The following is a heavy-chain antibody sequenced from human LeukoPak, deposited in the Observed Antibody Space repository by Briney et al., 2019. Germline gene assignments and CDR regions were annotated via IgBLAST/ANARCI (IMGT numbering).Heavy chain of an antibody. V-gene: IGHV4-34*01. CDR3: ARAGYFYGSGNSR. J-gene: IGHJ4*02. CDR2: INHSGST. Sequence: SETLSLTCAVYGGSFSGYYWSWIRQPPGKGLEWIGEINHSGSTNYNPSLKSRVTISVDTSKNQFSLKLSSVTAADTAVYYCARAGYFYGSGNSRRGQGTLVTVSS. CDR1: GGSFSGYY. D-gene: IGHD3-10*01.